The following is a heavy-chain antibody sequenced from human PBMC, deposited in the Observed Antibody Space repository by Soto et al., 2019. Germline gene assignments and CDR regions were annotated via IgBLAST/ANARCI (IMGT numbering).Heavy chain of an antibody. D-gene: IGHD1-26*01. J-gene: IGHJ4*02. CDR3: ARRGSGSYYDY. CDR2: ISGSGGST. V-gene: IGHV3-23*01. CDR1: GFTFSSYA. Sequence: EEQLLESGGGLVQPGGSERLSCAASGFTFSSYAMRWVRQAPVKGLEWVSAISGSGGSTYYADSVKGRFTISRDNSKNTLYLQMNSLRAEYTAVYYCARRGSGSYYDYWGQGTMVTVSS.